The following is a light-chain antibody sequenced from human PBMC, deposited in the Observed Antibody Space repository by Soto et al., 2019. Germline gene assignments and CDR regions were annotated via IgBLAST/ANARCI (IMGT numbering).Light chain of an antibody. CDR2: GTS. CDR1: QTINSY. Sequence: DIQMTQSPSSLSASVGDRVTITCRASQTINSYLNWYQQKPGKVPKLLIYGTSTLQSGVPSRFSGGGSGTDFTLTITSLQPEDFATYYCQQTYTTPLTFGGGTEVEIK. V-gene: IGKV1-39*01. J-gene: IGKJ4*01. CDR3: QQTYTTPLT.